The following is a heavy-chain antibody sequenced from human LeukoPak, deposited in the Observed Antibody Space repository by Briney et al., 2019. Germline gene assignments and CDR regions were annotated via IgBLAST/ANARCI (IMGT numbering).Heavy chain of an antibody. Sequence: GGSLRLSCAASGFTFRSYGMHWVRHAPGKGLEWVVVISYDGSNKYYAYSVKGRFTIFRDNSKNTLYLQMNSLRAEDTAVYYCAKDYRNGAQYYYYGMDVWGQGTTVTVSS. CDR2: ISYDGSNK. V-gene: IGHV3-30*18. D-gene: IGHD1-14*01. CDR3: AKDYRNGAQYYYYGMDV. CDR1: GFTFRSYG. J-gene: IGHJ6*02.